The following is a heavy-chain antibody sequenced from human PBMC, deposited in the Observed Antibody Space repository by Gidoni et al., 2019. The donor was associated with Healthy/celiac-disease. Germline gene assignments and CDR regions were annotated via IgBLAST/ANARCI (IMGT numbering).Heavy chain of an antibody. Sequence: QVQLQESGPGLVKPSETLSLTCTVSGGSISSYYWSWIRQPPGKGLEWIGYIYYSGSTNYNPSLKSRVTISVDTPKNQFSLKLSSVTAADTAVYYCARVADDFWSGYPDPYFDYWGQGTLVTVSS. CDR1: GGSISSYY. V-gene: IGHV4-59*01. D-gene: IGHD3-3*01. CDR3: ARVADDFWSGYPDPYFDY. J-gene: IGHJ4*02. CDR2: IYYSGST.